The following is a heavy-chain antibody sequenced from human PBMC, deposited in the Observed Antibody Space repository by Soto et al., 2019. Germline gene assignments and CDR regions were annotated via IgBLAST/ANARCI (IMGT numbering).Heavy chain of an antibody. CDR1: GASISSYY. D-gene: IGHD2-2*02. Sequence: QVQLQESGPGLVKPSETLSLTCSVSGASISSYYWSWIRQPPGKGLEWIGYIYYSGSTNYNPSLKSRVTISVDTSKTQFYLQLSSVTAADTAVYYCARDLLGCSTTSCYTKFQHWGQGTLVTVSS. J-gene: IGHJ1*01. CDR2: IYYSGST. V-gene: IGHV4-59*01. CDR3: ARDLLGCSTTSCYTKFQH.